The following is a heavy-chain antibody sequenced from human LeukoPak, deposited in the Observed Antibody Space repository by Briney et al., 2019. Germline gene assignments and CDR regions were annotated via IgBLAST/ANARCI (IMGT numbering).Heavy chain of an antibody. Sequence: PGRSLRLSCAASGFTFSSYGMHWVRQAPGKGLEWVAVIWYDGSIKYYADSVKGRFTISRDNSKNTLYLQMNSLRAEDTAVYFCATIMVRGLIITSRVDYWGQGTLVTVSS. D-gene: IGHD3-10*01. CDR2: IWYDGSIK. V-gene: IGHV3-33*01. CDR3: ATIMVRGLIITSRVDY. CDR1: GFTFSSYG. J-gene: IGHJ4*02.